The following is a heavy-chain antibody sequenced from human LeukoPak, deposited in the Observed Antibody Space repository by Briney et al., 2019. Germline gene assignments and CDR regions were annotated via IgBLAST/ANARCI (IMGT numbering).Heavy chain of an antibody. D-gene: IGHD1-14*01. CDR2: ISSSGVRT. J-gene: IGHJ6*02. V-gene: IGHV3-48*03. CDR1: GFTFNSYE. Sequence: PGGSLRLSCAASGFTFNSYEMNWVRQAPGKGLEWISYISSSGVRTNYADSVKGRFTISRDNAKNSLFLQMNSLTAEDTATYYCEIAVAGVSLYKEGMDVWGQGTTVTVSS. CDR3: EIAVAGVSLYKEGMDV.